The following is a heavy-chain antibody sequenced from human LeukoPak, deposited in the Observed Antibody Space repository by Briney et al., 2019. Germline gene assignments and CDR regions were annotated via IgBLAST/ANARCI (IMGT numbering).Heavy chain of an antibody. Sequence: SETLSLTCTISGGSVSDYYWSWIRQPPGKGLEWIGSIYHSGSTYYNPSLKSRVTISVDTSKNQFSLKLSSVTAADTAVYYCARDYYDSSGYYGPDYWGQGTLVTVSS. J-gene: IGHJ4*02. V-gene: IGHV4-38-2*02. CDR1: GGSVSDYY. D-gene: IGHD3-22*01. CDR3: ARDYYDSSGYYGPDY. CDR2: IYHSGST.